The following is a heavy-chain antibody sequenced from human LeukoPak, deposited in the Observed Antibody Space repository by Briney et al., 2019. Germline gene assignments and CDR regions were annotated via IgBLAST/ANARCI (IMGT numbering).Heavy chain of an antibody. Sequence: GASVKVSCKASGGTFSSYAISWVRQAPGQGLEWMGGIIPIFGTANYAQKFQGRVTITADESTSTAYMELSSLRSEETAAYYCARSPSTASVDYYYYYGMDVWGKGTTVTVSS. V-gene: IGHV1-69*13. CDR1: GGTFSSYA. J-gene: IGHJ6*04. CDR2: IIPIFGTA. D-gene: IGHD4-23*01. CDR3: ARSPSTASVDYYYYYGMDV.